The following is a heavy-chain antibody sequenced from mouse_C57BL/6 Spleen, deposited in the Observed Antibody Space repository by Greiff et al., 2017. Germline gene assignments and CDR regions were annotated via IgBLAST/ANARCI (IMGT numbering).Heavy chain of an antibody. CDR2: ISDGGSYT. V-gene: IGHV5-4*01. CDR1: GFTFSSYA. J-gene: IGHJ2*01. Sequence: EVKLVESGGGLVKPGGSLKLSCAASGFTFSSYAMSWVRQTPEKRLEWVATISDGGSYTYYPDNVKGRFTISRDNAKNNLYLQMSHLKSEDTARYYCARERDGSSYYFDDWGQGTTLTVSS. D-gene: IGHD1-1*01. CDR3: ARERDGSSYYFDD.